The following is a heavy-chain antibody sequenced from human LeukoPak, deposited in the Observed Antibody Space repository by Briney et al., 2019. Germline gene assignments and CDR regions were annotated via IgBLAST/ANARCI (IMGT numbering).Heavy chain of an antibody. J-gene: IGHJ6*03. CDR1: GFTFSSYG. V-gene: IGHV3-23*01. CDR3: AKVVVGTVIVVASSNFYYYYMDV. Sequence: GGTLRLSCSASGFTFSSYGMSWVRQAPGKGVEWVSAISGSGGSTYYADSVKGRFTISRDNSNNTLYLQMNSLRAEDTAVYYCAKVVVGTVIVVASSNFYYYYMDVWGKGTTVTISS. CDR2: ISGSGGST. D-gene: IGHD3-22*01.